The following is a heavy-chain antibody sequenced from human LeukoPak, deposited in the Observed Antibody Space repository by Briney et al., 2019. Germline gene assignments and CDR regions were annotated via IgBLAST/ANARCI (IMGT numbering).Heavy chain of an antibody. D-gene: IGHD3-3*01. CDR3: ARAHTISGVVSTYYYYGMDV. J-gene: IGHJ6*02. CDR2: MNPNSGNT. Sequence: ASVKVSCKASGYTFTSYDINWVRQATGQGLEWMGWMNPNSGNTGYAQKFQGRVTMTRNTSISTAYMELSSLRSEDTAVYYCARAHTISGVVSTYYYYGMDVWGQGTTVTVSS. V-gene: IGHV1-8*01. CDR1: GYTFTSYD.